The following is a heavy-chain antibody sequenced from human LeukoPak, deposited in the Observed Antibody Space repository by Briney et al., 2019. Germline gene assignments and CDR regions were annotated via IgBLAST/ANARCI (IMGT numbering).Heavy chain of an antibody. J-gene: IGHJ4*02. CDR2: ISSSGSTI. Sequence: GGSLRLSCAASGFTFSSYEMNWVRQAPGKGLEWVSYISSSGSTIYYADSVKGRFTISRDNAKNSLYLQMNSLRAEDTAVYYCARDLSSGYYFFDFWGQGTLVTVSS. CDR1: GFTFSSYE. CDR3: ARDLSSGYYFFDF. D-gene: IGHD3-22*01. V-gene: IGHV3-48*03.